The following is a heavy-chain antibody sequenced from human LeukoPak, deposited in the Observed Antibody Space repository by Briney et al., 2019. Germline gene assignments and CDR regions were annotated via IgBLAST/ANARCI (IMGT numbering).Heavy chain of an antibody. CDR1: GYTFTGHY. J-gene: IGHJ4*02. Sequence: ASVKVSCKASGYTFTGHYMHWVRQVPGQGLEWMGWINPKNAGTNYAQKFQGRVTMTRDTSISTVYMEVSRLTSDDTAVYYCAKTLYVRAVPGGLDYWGQGTLVTVSS. CDR2: INPKNAGT. CDR3: AKTLYVRAVPGGLDY. D-gene: IGHD3-16*01. V-gene: IGHV1-2*02.